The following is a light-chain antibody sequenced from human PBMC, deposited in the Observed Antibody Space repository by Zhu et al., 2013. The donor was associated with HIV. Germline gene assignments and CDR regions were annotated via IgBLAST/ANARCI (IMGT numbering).Light chain of an antibody. V-gene: IGKV1-39*01. CDR1: QSISSY. Sequence: DIQMTQSPSSLSASVGDRVTITCRASQSISSYLNWYQQKPGKAPKLLISTSSSLQSGVPSRFSGSGSGTDFTLTISSLQPEDFATYYCQQTYSTPLTFGGGTRLEIK. CDR2: TSS. J-gene: IGKJ4*01. CDR3: QQTYSTPLT.